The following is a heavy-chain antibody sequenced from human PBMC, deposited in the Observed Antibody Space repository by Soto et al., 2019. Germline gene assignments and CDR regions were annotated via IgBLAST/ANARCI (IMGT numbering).Heavy chain of an antibody. J-gene: IGHJ6*02. CDR2: INPNSSGT. V-gene: IGHV1-2*04. CDR3: ARVVYNWNYGGDFGMDV. D-gene: IGHD1-7*01. CDR1: GYTFTSYY. Sequence: ASVKVSCKASGYTFTSYYMHWVRQAPEQGLEWMGWINPNSSGTNYAQKFQGWVTMTRDTSISTAYMELSRLRSDDTAVYYCARVVYNWNYGGDFGMDVWGQGTTVTVSS.